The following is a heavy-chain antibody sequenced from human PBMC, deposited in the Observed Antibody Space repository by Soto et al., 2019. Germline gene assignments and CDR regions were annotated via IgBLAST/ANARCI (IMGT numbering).Heavy chain of an antibody. CDR3: AKDGATRAWFGH. V-gene: IGHV3-23*01. Sequence: EVQLLESGGGLVQPGGSLRLSCAASGFTFSRSAMNWVRQAPGKGLEWVSLISDTGDNTYYADSVKGRFSIFRDNSRNMLYLQMNSLRVEDTAVYYCAKDGATRAWFGHWGQGTLVIVSS. D-gene: IGHD1-26*01. CDR2: ISDTGDNT. J-gene: IGHJ5*02. CDR1: GFTFSRSA.